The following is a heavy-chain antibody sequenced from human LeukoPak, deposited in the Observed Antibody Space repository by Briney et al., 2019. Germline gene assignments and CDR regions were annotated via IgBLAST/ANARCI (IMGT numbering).Heavy chain of an antibody. CDR1: GYTFTSYG. CDR2: ISAYNGNT. D-gene: IGHD3-3*01. V-gene: IGHV1-18*01. J-gene: IGHJ4*02. CDR3: ARALRDFWSGYYFDY. Sequence: ASVKVSCKASGYTFTSYGISWVRQAPGQGLEWVGWISAYNGNTNYAQKLQGRVTMTTDTSTSTAYMELRSLRSDDTAVYYCARALRDFWSGYYFDYWGQGTLVTVSS.